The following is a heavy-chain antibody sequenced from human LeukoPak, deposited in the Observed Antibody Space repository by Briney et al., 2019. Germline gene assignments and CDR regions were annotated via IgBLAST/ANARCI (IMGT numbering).Heavy chain of an antibody. D-gene: IGHD1-26*01. CDR1: GFTFSSYW. CDR3: ARAAYYRFDY. Sequence: GGSLRLSCAASGFTFSSYWVHWVRQAPGKGLEWVARINSDGSTINHADSVRGRFTISRDNAENTLYLQMSSLRAEDTAIYFCARAAYYRFDYWGQGTVVTVSS. J-gene: IGHJ4*02. V-gene: IGHV3-74*01. CDR2: INSDGSTI.